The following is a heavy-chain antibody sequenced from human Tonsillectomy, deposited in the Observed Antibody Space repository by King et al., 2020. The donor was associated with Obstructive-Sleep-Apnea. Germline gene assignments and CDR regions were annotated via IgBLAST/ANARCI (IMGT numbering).Heavy chain of an antibody. CDR3: AREFIPYYFDH. D-gene: IGHD3-16*02. Sequence: QVQLQESGPGLVKPSETLSLTCTVSGGSISSYYWSWIRQPPGKGLEWIGSLYYSGSTNYNPSLKSRVTISVDTSTNQFSLKLSSVTAADTALYYCAREFIPYYFDHWGQGTLVTVSS. CDR1: GGSISSYY. V-gene: IGHV4-59*12. CDR2: LYYSGST. J-gene: IGHJ4*02.